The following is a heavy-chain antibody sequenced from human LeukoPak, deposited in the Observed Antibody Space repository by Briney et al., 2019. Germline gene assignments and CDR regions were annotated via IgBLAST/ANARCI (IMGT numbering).Heavy chain of an antibody. J-gene: IGHJ5*02. CDR2: IKQDETEK. CDR1: GFTFSNFW. V-gene: IGHV3-7*03. Sequence: GGSLRLSCTASGFTFSNFWMGWVRQAPGKGLEWVANIKQDETEKFYLGSVKGRFTISRDNANNSLYLQMNSLRAEDTAVYYCVRAVVVAASYRFDPWGQGTLVTVSA. D-gene: IGHD2-15*01. CDR3: VRAVVVAASYRFDP.